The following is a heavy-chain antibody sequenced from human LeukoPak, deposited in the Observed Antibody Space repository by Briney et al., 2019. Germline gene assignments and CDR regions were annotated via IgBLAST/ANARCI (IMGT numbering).Heavy chain of an antibody. CDR1: GGSFSSYD. Sequence: SETLTLTCTGSGGSFSSYDWSWVRQPPGKGLDWIGSINYTGTTNYNSSLKSGVTISAGTSKNQFSLKLSSVTAADTAVYYCARRPGGYSYGFPMYYFDYWGQGTLVTVSS. CDR2: INYTGTT. V-gene: IGHV4-59*08. J-gene: IGHJ4*02. CDR3: ARRPGGYSYGFPMYYFDY. D-gene: IGHD5-18*01.